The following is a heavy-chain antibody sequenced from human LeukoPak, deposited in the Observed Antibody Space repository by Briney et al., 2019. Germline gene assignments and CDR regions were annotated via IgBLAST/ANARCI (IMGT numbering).Heavy chain of an antibody. CDR2: IITIFGTA. D-gene: IGHD3-3*01. Sequence: SVKVSCKAFVGTFSRYAISWVRQAPGQGPEWMGGIITIFGTANYAQKFQGRVTITADESTRTAYMEMSSLRSEDTAVYYCARDGGSGYANWFDPWGQGTLVTVSS. V-gene: IGHV1-69*01. J-gene: IGHJ5*02. CDR1: VGTFSRYA. CDR3: ARDGGSGYANWFDP.